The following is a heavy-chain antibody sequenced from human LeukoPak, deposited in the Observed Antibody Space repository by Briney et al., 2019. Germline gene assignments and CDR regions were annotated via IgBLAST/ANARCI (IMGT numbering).Heavy chain of an antibody. CDR1: GGCISSYY. CDR3: ARVGGDYDSSGYYYYFDY. D-gene: IGHD3-22*01. J-gene: IGHJ4*02. Sequence: PSETLSLTCTVSGGCISSYYWSWIRQPPGKGLEWIRYIYYSGSTNYNPSLKSRVTISVDTSKNQFSLKLSSVTAADTAVYYCARVGGDYDSSGYYYYFDYWGQGTLVTVSS. V-gene: IGHV4-59*01. CDR2: IYYSGST.